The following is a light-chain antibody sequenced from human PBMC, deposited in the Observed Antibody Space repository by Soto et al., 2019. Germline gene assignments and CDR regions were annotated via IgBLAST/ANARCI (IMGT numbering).Light chain of an antibody. V-gene: IGKV1-17*01. J-gene: IGKJ2*01. CDR1: QGISNL. CDR2: AAS. CDR3: LQHNTYPYT. Sequence: DIQRTQSPSSLSTSVGDRVTITCRASQGISNLLGWFQHKPGKAPKRLIYAASSLQGGVPSRFSGSGSGTEFTLTITGLQPEDFADYYCLQHNTYPYTFGQGTKLEI.